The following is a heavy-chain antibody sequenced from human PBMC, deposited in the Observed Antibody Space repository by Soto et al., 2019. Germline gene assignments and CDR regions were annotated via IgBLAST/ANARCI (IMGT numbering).Heavy chain of an antibody. CDR1: GGSISSGDYY. CDR2: IYYSGST. Sequence: PSETLSLTCTVSGGSISSGDYYWNWIRQPPGKGLEWIGYIYYSGSTYYNPSLKSRVTISVDTSKNQFSLKLSSVTAADTAVYYCARDNWNRSYYYYGMDVWGQGTTVTVSS. V-gene: IGHV4-30-4*01. J-gene: IGHJ6*02. CDR3: ARDNWNRSYYYYGMDV. D-gene: IGHD1-20*01.